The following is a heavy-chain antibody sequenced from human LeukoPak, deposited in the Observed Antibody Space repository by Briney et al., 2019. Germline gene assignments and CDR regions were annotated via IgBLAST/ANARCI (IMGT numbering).Heavy chain of an antibody. CDR2: IIPILGIA. Sequence: SVKVSCKASGGTFSSYAISWVRQAPGQGLEWMGRIIPILGIANYAQKFQGRVTITADKSTSTAYMELSSLRSEDTAVYYCARDLSSPYYYDSSGYPRYYFDYWGQGTLVTVSS. V-gene: IGHV1-69*04. CDR3: ARDLSSPYYYDSSGYPRYYFDY. D-gene: IGHD3-22*01. J-gene: IGHJ4*02. CDR1: GGTFSSYA.